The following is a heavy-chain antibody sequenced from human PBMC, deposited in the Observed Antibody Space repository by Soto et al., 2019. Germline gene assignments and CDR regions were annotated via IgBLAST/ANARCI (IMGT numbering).Heavy chain of an antibody. V-gene: IGHV4-39*01. CDR2: IYFTGNT. CDR1: VGSITSRSHF. D-gene: IGHD6-25*01. CDR3: AGQTFTIAAASYGRSNWFDP. Sequence: SLTFTACVGSITSRSHFCGWVLQPPGKGLDWIGTIYFTGNTYYTPSLKSRLTMSIDTSKNEFSLRLNSVTAADTAVYYCAGQTFTIAAASYGRSNWFDPWGPGTLVTVSS. J-gene: IGHJ5*02.